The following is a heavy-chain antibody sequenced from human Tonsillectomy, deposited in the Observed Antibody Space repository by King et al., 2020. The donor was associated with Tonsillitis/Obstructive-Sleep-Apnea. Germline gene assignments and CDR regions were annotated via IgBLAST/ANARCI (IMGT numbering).Heavy chain of an antibody. Sequence: QLVQSGGGLEQPGRSLRLSCTVSGFTFREYGMSWVRQAPGKGLEGVGFIRSKTYGGTTEYAASVKGRFTISRDESKSIAYVQMNSLKTEDTAVYYCTRVGTGGRYSYDIWGQGTMVTVSS. CDR3: TRVGTGGRYSYDI. CDR1: GFTFREYG. CDR2: IRSKTYGGTT. J-gene: IGHJ3*02. V-gene: IGHV3-49*04. D-gene: IGHD1-26*01.